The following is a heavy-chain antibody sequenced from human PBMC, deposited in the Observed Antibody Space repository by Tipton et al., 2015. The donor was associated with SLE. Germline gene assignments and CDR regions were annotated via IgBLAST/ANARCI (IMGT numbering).Heavy chain of an antibody. CDR2: ISGSGGST. CDR3: ARKPRYGDLVNAFDI. Sequence: SLRLSCAASGFTFSSYAMSWVRQAPGKGLEWVSAISGSGGSTYYADSVKGRFTISRDNAKNSLYLQMNSLRAEDTAVYYCARKPRYGDLVNAFDIWGQGTMVTVSS. V-gene: IGHV3-23*01. J-gene: IGHJ3*02. D-gene: IGHD4-17*01. CDR1: GFTFSSYA.